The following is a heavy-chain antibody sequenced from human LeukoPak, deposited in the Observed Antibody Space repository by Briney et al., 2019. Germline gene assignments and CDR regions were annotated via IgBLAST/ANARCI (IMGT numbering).Heavy chain of an antibody. CDR1: GGSFSGYY. CDR2: INHSGIT. CDR3: ARMSIAVTGIDF. Sequence: SETLSLTCAVYGGSFSGYYWSWIRQPPGEGLEWIGEINHSGITNYNPSLKSRVTISVDTSKNQFSLKLSSVTAADTAAYYCARMSIAVTGIDFWGQGTLVTVSS. J-gene: IGHJ4*02. V-gene: IGHV4-34*01. D-gene: IGHD6-19*01.